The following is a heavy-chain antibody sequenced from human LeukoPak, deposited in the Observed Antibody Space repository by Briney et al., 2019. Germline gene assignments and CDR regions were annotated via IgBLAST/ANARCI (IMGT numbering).Heavy chain of an antibody. CDR3: AKGKSGYFFTSDY. Sequence: GRSLRLSCAASGFTFSSYGMHWVRQAPGKGLEWVSAISGSGGSTYYADSVKGRFTISRDNSKNTLYLQMNSLRAEDTAVYYCAKGKSGYFFTSDYWGQGTLVTVSS. CDR1: GFTFSSYG. V-gene: IGHV3-23*01. J-gene: IGHJ4*02. CDR2: ISGSGGST. D-gene: IGHD3-22*01.